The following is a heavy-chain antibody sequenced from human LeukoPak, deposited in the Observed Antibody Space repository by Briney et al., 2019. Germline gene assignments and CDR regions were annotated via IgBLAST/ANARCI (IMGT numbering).Heavy chain of an antibody. J-gene: IGHJ4*02. CDR3: TRHGSYSHGF. CDR2: IYVTGST. CDR1: GDSIRSGGY. V-gene: IGHV4-4*02. D-gene: IGHD3-10*01. Sequence: PSETLSLTCAVSGDSIRSGGYWSWVRQPPGKGLEWIGQIYVTGSTNYNPYLESRVIMSLDKSRNQLSLRLKSMTAADTAVYYCTRHGSYSHGFWGQGALVTVAS.